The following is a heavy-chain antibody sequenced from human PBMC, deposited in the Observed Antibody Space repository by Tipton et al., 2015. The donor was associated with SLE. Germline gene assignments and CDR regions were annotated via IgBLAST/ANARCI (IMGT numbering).Heavy chain of an antibody. D-gene: IGHD6-13*01. CDR1: GFNFSNYF. J-gene: IGHJ4*02. Sequence: LRLSCAASGFNFSNYFMTWIRQAPGKGLEWVSYISGTSNSIYYADSVEGRFSVSRDNAKNSMFLQMTSLRPEDTAVYYCARDPGLAAGGLDYWGQGTLVTVSS. CDR3: ARDPGLAAGGLDY. CDR2: ISGTSNSI. V-gene: IGHV3-11*04.